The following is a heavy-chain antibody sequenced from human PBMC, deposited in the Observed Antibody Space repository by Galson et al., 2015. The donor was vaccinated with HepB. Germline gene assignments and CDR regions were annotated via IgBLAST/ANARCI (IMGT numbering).Heavy chain of an antibody. V-gene: IGHV1-69*02. CDR1: GGTFSSYT. D-gene: IGHD1-26*01. J-gene: IGHJ3*02. Sequence: SVKVSCKASGGTFSSYTISWVRLAPGQGLEWMGRIIPILGIANYAQKFQGRVTITADKSTSTAYMELSSLRSEDTAVYYCAKKGSTGPYDAFDIWGQGTMVTVSS. CDR3: AKKGSTGPYDAFDI. CDR2: IIPILGIA.